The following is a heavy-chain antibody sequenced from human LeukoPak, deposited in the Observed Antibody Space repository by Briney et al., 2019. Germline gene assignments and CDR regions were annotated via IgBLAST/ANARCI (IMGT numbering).Heavy chain of an antibody. D-gene: IGHD4-17*01. V-gene: IGHV3-7*03. CDR2: IKQDGSEK. CDR3: ARGQTTMTD. J-gene: IGHJ4*02. CDR1: GFTFSSNW. Sequence: GGSLRVSCAASGFTFSSNWMSCVRQAPGKGLEWVANIKQDGSEKYYVDSVKGRFTISRDNAKNSLYLQMNSLRAEDTAVYFCARGQTTMTDWGQGTLVTVSS.